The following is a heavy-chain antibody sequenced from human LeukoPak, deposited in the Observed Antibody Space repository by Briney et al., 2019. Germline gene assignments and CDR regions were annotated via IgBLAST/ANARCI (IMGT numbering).Heavy chain of an antibody. J-gene: IGHJ4*02. D-gene: IGHD5-24*01. CDR3: ARDGYKDRYFDY. CDR2: IKQDESER. V-gene: IGHV3-7*01. Sequence: GGSLRLSCTASGFTFTNYWMSWVRQAPGKGLEWVANIKQDESERHYVDSLRGRFTISRDNAKNSVFLQMNSLRAEDTAVYYCARDGYKDRYFDYWGQGTLATVSS. CDR1: GFTFTNYW.